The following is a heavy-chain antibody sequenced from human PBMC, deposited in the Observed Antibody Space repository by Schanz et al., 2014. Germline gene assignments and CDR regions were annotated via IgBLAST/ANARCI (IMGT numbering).Heavy chain of an antibody. CDR2: IKQDGSEK. D-gene: IGHD3-9*01. CDR3: AKRNHDMQSRPRDY. J-gene: IGHJ4*02. CDR1: GFNFNTYA. V-gene: IGHV3-7*01. Sequence: EVQLLESGGGLVQPGGSLRLACAASGFNFNTYAMSWVRQAPGKGLEWVANIKQDGSEKYYVDSVKGRFTISRDNAKKSLYLRMNSLRAEDTAVYYCAKRNHDMQSRPRDYWGQGTLVIVSS.